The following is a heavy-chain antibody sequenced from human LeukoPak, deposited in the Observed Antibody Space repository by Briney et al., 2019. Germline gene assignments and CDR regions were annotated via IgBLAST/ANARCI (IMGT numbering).Heavy chain of an antibody. D-gene: IGHD6-13*01. J-gene: IGHJ6*02. V-gene: IGHV3-7*04. CDR2: IKEDGTGK. Sequence: PGGSLRLSCAASGFTFSTYWMSWVRQAPGKGLEWLANIKEDGTGKNHVDSVRGRFTISRDNAKNSLYLQMNGLRDEDTAVYYCAREIPQQLVAMDVWGQGTTVTV. CDR1: GFTFSTYW. CDR3: AREIPQQLVAMDV.